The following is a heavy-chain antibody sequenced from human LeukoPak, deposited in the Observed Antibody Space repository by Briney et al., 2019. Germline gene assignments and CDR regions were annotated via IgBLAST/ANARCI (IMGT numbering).Heavy chain of an antibody. CDR3: ARGTTTDPFDP. V-gene: IGHV1-69*04. Sequence: SVKVSCKASGGTFSSYAISWVRQAPGQGLEWMGRIIPILGIANYAQKFKGRVTITADKSTRTAYMELSSLRSEDTAVYYCARGTTTDPFDPWGQGTLVTVSS. J-gene: IGHJ5*02. D-gene: IGHD1-1*01. CDR2: IIPILGIA. CDR1: GGTFSSYA.